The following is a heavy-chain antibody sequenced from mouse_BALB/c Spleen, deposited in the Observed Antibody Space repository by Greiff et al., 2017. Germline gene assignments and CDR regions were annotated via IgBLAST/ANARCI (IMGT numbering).Heavy chain of an antibody. J-gene: IGHJ4*01. V-gene: IGHV2-4-1*01. CDR1: GFSLTSYG. CDR2: IWSGGST. Sequence: VKLVESGPGLVQPSQSLSITCTVSGFSLTSYGVHWVRQSPGKGLEWLGVIWSGGSTDYNAAFISRLSISKDNSKSQVFFKMNSLQADDTAIYYCARNPLLLRYTSMDYWGQGTSVTVSS. D-gene: IGHD1-1*01. CDR3: ARNPLLLRYTSMDY.